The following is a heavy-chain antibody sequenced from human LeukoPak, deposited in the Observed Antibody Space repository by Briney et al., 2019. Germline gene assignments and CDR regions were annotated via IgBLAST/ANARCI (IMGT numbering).Heavy chain of an antibody. D-gene: IGHD4-23*01. CDR3: AKDSGGNTPFDY. Sequence: EGSLRLSCAASGFTFSSYAMSWVRQAPGKGLLWVSAISGSGGSTYYADSVKGRFTISRDNSKNTLYLQMNSLRAEDTAVYYCAKDSGGNTPFDYWGQGTLVTVSS. CDR1: GFTFSSYA. V-gene: IGHV3-23*01. J-gene: IGHJ4*02. CDR2: ISGSGGST.